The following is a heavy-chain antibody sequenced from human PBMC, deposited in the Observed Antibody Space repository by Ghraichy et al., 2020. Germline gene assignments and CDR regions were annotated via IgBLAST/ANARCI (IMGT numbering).Heavy chain of an antibody. V-gene: IGHV1-18*01. CDR1: GYTFTSYG. Sequence: ASVKVSCKASGYTFTSYGISWVRQAPRQGLEWMGWISAYNGNTNYAQKLQGRVTMTTDTSTSTAYMELRSLRSDNTAVYYCARDRIAAAGMGYYYYGMDVWGQGTTVTVSS. CDR3: ARDRIAAAGMGYYYYGMDV. CDR2: ISAYNGNT. D-gene: IGHD6-13*01. J-gene: IGHJ6*02.